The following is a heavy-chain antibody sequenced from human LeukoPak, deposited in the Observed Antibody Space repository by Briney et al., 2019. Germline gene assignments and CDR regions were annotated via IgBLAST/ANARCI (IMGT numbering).Heavy chain of an antibody. D-gene: IGHD3-9*01. Sequence: GGSLRLSCAASGFTFSSYWMSWVRPAPGKGLGWVANIKQDGSEKYYVDSVKGRFTISRDNAKNSLYLQMNSLRAEDTAVYYCARDLYSEGFDYDILTGYHHFDYWGQGTLVTVSS. J-gene: IGHJ4*02. CDR3: ARDLYSEGFDYDILTGYHHFDY. CDR1: GFTFSSYW. V-gene: IGHV3-7*01. CDR2: IKQDGSEK.